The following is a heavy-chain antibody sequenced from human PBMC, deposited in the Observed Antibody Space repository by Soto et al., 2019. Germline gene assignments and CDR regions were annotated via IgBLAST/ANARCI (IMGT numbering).Heavy chain of an antibody. CDR2: ISTKSDNT. Sequence: ASVKVSFKASGYSFTSYYITWWLQSPLQGLEVMGWISTKSDNTNYADKFRGRVSLTTDTSTNTAYMDVRSLHSEDTAVYYCATFKNGKIPFDSWGTGNKVTVSS. J-gene: IGHJ4*02. CDR1: GYSFTSYY. CDR3: ATFKNGKIPFDS. V-gene: IGHV1-18*04. D-gene: IGHD1-1*01.